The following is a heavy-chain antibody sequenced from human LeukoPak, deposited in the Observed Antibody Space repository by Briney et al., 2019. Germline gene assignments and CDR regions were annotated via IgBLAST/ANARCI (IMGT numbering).Heavy chain of an antibody. Sequence: ASVTVSCKASGYTFTSYGISWVRQAPGQGLEWMGWISAYNGNTNYAQKLQGRVTMTTDTSTSTAYMELRSLRSDDTAVYYCARVEQQLVLFYYYYYMDVWGKGTTVTVSS. CDR2: ISAYNGNT. D-gene: IGHD6-13*01. V-gene: IGHV1-18*01. CDR3: ARVEQQLVLFYYYYYMDV. J-gene: IGHJ6*03. CDR1: GYTFTSYG.